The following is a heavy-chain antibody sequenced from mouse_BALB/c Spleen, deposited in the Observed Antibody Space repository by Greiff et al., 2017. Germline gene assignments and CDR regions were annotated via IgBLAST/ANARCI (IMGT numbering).Heavy chain of an antibody. V-gene: IGHV5-6*01. CDR2: ISSGGSYT. J-gene: IGHJ2*01. CDR1: GFTFSSYG. Sequence: EVMLVESGGDLVKPGGSLKLSCAASGFTFSSYGMSWVRQTPDKRLEWVATISSGGSYTYYPDSVKGRFTISRDNAKNTLYLQMSCLKSEDTAMYYCARPDYDLYFDYWGQGTTLTVSS. D-gene: IGHD2-4*01. CDR3: ARPDYDLYFDY.